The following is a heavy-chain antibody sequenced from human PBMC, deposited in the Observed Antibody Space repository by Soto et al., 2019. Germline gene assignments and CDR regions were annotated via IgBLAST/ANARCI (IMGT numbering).Heavy chain of an antibody. D-gene: IGHD1-26*01. CDR1: GFTFSNYA. CDR2: FSGSGGST. J-gene: IGHJ4*02. CDR3: AKDVGDSPTGDLDY. V-gene: IGHV3-23*01. Sequence: GGSLRLSCAASGFTFSNYAMSWVRQAPGKGLEWVSAFSGSGGSTYYADSVKGRFTISRDNSKNTLYLEMNSLRVDDTAVYYCAKDVGDSPTGDLDYWGRGPLVTAPQ.